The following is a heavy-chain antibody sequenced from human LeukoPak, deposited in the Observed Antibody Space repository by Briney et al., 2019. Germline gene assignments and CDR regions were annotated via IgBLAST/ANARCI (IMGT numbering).Heavy chain of an antibody. CDR3: AREAHDILTGYYLSRGHFDY. CDR2: IDAGNGNT. CDR1: GYTFTSHA. V-gene: IGHV1-3*03. D-gene: IGHD3-9*01. J-gene: IGHJ4*02. Sequence: ASLKVSCKASGYTFTSHAMHWVRQAPAQRLEWMGWIDAGNGNTKYSQEFQGRVTITRDTSASTAYMELSSLRSEDTAVYYCAREAHDILTGYYLSRGHFDYWGQGTLVTVSS.